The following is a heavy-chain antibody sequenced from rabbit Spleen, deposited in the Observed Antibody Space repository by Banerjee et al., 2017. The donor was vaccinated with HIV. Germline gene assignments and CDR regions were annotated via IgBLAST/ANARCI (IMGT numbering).Heavy chain of an antibody. J-gene: IGHJ4*01. V-gene: IGHV1S40*01. Sequence: QSLEESGGDLVKPGASLTLTCTASGFSFSSSYCVCWVRQAPGKGLEWIACIYAGSSPATYYASWAKGRFTVTKASSTTVTLQMTSLTAADTATYFCARDLVAVIGWNFNLWGPGTLVTVS. CDR1: GFSFSSSYC. D-gene: IGHD1-1*01. CDR3: ARDLVAVIGWNFNL. CDR2: IYAGSSPAT.